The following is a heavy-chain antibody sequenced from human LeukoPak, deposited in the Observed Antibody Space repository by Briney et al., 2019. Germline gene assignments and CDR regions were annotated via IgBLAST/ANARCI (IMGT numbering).Heavy chain of an antibody. CDR3: ATDRYYYMDV. V-gene: IGHV4-4*07. J-gene: IGHJ6*03. CDR1: GGSVSSYY. Sequence: PAGTLTLTCSVSGGSVSSYYWTWVRQSAEKGLEWIGRILTSGTTNFNPSLKSRVTMSVDTSKNQFSLKLSSVTAADTAVYYCATDRYYYMDVWGKGTTVTVSS. CDR2: ILTSGTT.